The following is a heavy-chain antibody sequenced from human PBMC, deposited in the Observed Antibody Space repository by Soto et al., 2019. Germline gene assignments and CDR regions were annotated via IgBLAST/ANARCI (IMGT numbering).Heavy chain of an antibody. J-gene: IGHJ5*02. CDR3: ARLSYGDYPNWFDP. CDR2: INAGNGNT. V-gene: IGHV1-3*01. D-gene: IGHD4-17*01. Sequence: ASVKVSCKASGYTFTSYAMHWVRQAPGQRLEWMEWINAGNGNTKYSQKFQGRVTITRDTSASTAYMELSSLRSEDTAVYYCARLSYGDYPNWFDPWGQGTLVTVSS. CDR1: GYTFTSYA.